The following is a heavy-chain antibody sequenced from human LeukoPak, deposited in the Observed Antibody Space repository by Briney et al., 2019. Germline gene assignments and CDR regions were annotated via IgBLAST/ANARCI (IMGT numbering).Heavy chain of an antibody. D-gene: IGHD3-22*01. V-gene: IGHV4-61*02. Sequence: PSQTLSLTCTVSGGSISSGSYYWSWIRQPAGKGLEWIGRIYTSGSTNYNPSLKSRVTIPVDTSKNQFSLKLSSVTAADTAVYYCASSLYYYDSSGYLGWGQGTLVTVSS. CDR3: ASSLYYYDSSGYLG. J-gene: IGHJ4*02. CDR1: GGSISSGSYY. CDR2: IYTSGST.